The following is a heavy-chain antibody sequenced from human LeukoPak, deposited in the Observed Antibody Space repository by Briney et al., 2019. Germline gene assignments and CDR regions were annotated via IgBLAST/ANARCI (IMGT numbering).Heavy chain of an antibody. CDR3: ARVISLIWSGYHYYFDY. CDR2: INPNSGGT. CDR1: GYTFTGYY. D-gene: IGHD3-3*01. J-gene: IGHJ4*02. V-gene: IGHV1-2*02. Sequence: ASVKVSCKASGYTFTGYYMHWVRQAPGQGLEWMGWINPNSGGTNYAQKFQGRVTMTRDTSISTAYMELSRLRSDDTAVYYCARVISLIWSGYHYYFDYWGQGTLVTVSS.